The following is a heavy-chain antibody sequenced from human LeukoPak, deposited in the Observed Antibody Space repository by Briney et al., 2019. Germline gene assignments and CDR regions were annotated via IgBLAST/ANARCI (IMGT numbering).Heavy chain of an antibody. Sequence: GGSLRLSCAASGFTVSSNYMSWVRQAPGKGLEWVSVIYSGGSTYYADSVKGRFTISRDNSKNTLYLQMNSLRAEDTAVYYCAKGAHYYGSGSYRYWGQGTLVTVSS. D-gene: IGHD3-10*01. V-gene: IGHV3-53*01. CDR1: GFTVSSNY. J-gene: IGHJ4*02. CDR2: IYSGGST. CDR3: AKGAHYYGSGSYRY.